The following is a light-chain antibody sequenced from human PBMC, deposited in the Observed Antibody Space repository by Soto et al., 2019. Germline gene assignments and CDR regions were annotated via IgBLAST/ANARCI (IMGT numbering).Light chain of an antibody. V-gene: IGKV1-9*01. Sequence: IQLTQSPSSLSASVGDRVTITCRASQAINSYLAWYQQKPGKAPNLLIYAATSLQSGVPSRFSGSGSGTEFTLTISSLQPEDFATYYCQQLDLYPSTFGGGTKVEI. CDR1: QAINSY. J-gene: IGKJ4*01. CDR3: QQLDLYPST. CDR2: AAT.